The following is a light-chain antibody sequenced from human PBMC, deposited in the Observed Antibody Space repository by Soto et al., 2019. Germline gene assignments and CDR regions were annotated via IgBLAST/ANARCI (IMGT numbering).Light chain of an antibody. J-gene: IGLJ2*01. Sequence: QAVVTQPPSLSGAPGQNIIISCTGGGSNIGAGFDVHWYQQLPGTAPKLLIYGNTNRPSGVPDRFSGSKSGTSASLVITGLQAEDEADYYCQSYVTGLSGPVVFGGGTQLTVL. V-gene: IGLV1-40*01. CDR3: QSYVTGLSGPVV. CDR2: GNT. CDR1: GSNIGAGFD.